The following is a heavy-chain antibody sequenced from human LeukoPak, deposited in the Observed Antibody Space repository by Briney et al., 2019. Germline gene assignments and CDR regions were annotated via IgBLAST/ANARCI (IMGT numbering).Heavy chain of an antibody. CDR1: GYTFTGYY. D-gene: IGHD4-23*01. CDR2: IIPILGIA. J-gene: IGHJ4*02. V-gene: IGHV1-69*04. Sequence: SVKVSCKASGYTFTGYYMHWVRQAPGQGLEWMGRIIPILGIANYAQKFQGRVTITADKSTSTAYMELSSLRSEDTAVYYCARDSDYGGNSGHYWGQGTLVTVSS. CDR3: ARDSDYGGNSGHY.